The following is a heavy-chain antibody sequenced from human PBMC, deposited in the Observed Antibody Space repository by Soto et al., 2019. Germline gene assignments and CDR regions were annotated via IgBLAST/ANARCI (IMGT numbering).Heavy chain of an antibody. V-gene: IGHV4-39*01. J-gene: IGHJ4*02. CDR2: IYYSGST. D-gene: IGHD2-15*01. CDR3: ARRMGGYSFDY. Sequence: SETLSLTCTVSGGSISSSSYYWGWIRQPPGKGLEWIGSIYYSGSTYYNPSLKSRVTISVDTSKNQFSLKLSSVTAADTAVYYCARRMGGYSFDYWGQGTLVTVS. CDR1: GGSISSSSYY.